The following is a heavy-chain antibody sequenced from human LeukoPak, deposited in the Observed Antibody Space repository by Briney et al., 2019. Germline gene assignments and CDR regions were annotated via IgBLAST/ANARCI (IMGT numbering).Heavy chain of an antibody. Sequence: SETLSLTCSVSGVSVSNHYWSWIRQPPGKGLEWIGWFYYSGDTYFNLSLGSRVTISADTSRNHPSLNLRSLTAADTAVYYCARHSSGWHFDPWGQGALVTVSS. J-gene: IGHJ5*02. D-gene: IGHD6-19*01. CDR2: FYYSGDT. CDR1: GVSVSNHY. V-gene: IGHV4-59*02. CDR3: ARHSSGWHFDP.